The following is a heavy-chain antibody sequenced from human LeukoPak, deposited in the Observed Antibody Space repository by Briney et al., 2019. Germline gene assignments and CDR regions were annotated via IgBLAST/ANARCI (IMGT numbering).Heavy chain of an antibody. CDR2: IFYSGST. Sequence: PSETLSLTCTVSGGSVSGYYWSWIRQPPGKGLEWIGYIFYSGSTNYNPSLKSRVTMSVDTSKNQFSLKLSSVTAADTAVYYCARTNYGSGSSVDYWGQGTLVTVSS. CDR1: GGSVSGYY. J-gene: IGHJ4*02. D-gene: IGHD3-10*01. CDR3: ARTNYGSGSSVDY. V-gene: IGHV4-59*02.